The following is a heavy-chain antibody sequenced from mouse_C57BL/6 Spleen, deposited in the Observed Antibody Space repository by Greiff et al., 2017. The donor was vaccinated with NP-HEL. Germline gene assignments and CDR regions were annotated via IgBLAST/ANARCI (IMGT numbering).Heavy chain of an antibody. J-gene: IGHJ4*01. Sequence: VKLVESGPGLVQPSQSLSITCTVSGFSLTSYGVHWVRQSPGKGLEWLGVIWSGGSTDHNAAFISRLSISKDNSKSQVFFKMNSLQADDTAIYYCARGLPAMDYWGQGTSVTVSS. V-gene: IGHV2-2*01. CDR3: ARGLPAMDY. CDR2: IWSGGST. D-gene: IGHD2-2*01. CDR1: GFSLTSYG.